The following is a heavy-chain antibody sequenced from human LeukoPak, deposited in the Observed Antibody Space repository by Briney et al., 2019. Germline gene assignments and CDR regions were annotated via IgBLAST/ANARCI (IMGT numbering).Heavy chain of an antibody. CDR2: ISSSSSYI. CDR3: GRDQGSDILTGYYRSLDY. Sequence: PGGSLRLSCAASGFTFSSYSMNWVRQAPGKGLEWVSSISSSSSYIYYADSVKGRFTISRDNAKNSLYLQMNSLRAEDTAVYYCGRDQGSDILTGYYRSLDYSGQGTLVTVSS. V-gene: IGHV3-21*01. J-gene: IGHJ4*02. CDR1: GFTFSSYS. D-gene: IGHD3-9*01.